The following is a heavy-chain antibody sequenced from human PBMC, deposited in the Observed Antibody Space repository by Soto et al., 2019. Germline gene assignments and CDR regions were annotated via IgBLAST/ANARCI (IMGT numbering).Heavy chain of an antibody. CDR2: ISYDGSNK. V-gene: IGHV3-30*18. CDR1: GFTFSSYG. CDR3: AKAGFLENYMDV. D-gene: IGHD3-3*01. J-gene: IGHJ6*03. Sequence: VQLVESGGGVVQPGRSLRLSCAASGFTFSSYGMHWVRQAPGKGLEWVAVISYDGSNKYYADSVKGRFTISRDNSKNTLYLQMNSLRAEDTAVYYCAKAGFLENYMDVWGKGTTVTVSS.